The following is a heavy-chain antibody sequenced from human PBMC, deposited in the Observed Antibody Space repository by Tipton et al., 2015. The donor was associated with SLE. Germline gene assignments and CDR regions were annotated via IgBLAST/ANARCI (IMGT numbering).Heavy chain of an antibody. CDR3: ARLLGSFYYDSSDFDS. V-gene: IGHV5-10-1*01. CDR1: GYKFTTYW. CDR2: IDPSNSCT. D-gene: IGHD3-22*01. J-gene: IGHJ4*02. Sequence: VQLVQSGAEVKKPGESLKISCKVSGYKFTTYWIGWVRQMPGKGLEWMGRIDPSNSCTNYSPSFQGHVTILADKSISTAYLQWSSLKASDTAMYYCARLLGSFYYDSSDFDSWGQGTLVTVSS.